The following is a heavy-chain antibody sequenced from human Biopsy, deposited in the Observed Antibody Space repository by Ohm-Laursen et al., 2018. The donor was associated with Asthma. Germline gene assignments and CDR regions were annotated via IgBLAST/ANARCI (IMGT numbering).Heavy chain of an antibody. J-gene: IGHJ1*01. Sequence: SLRLSCSASGFTFGDYWMSWVRQVPGKGLEWVANIKHDGTEKNHVDSLKGRFTISRDNAKNSLYLQMGSLRAEDTAVYYCARTFHFWSPYHAEHYQLWGQGTLVTVPS. D-gene: IGHD3-3*02. CDR3: ARTFHFWSPYHAEHYQL. V-gene: IGHV3-7*01. CDR1: GFTFGDYW. CDR2: IKHDGTEK.